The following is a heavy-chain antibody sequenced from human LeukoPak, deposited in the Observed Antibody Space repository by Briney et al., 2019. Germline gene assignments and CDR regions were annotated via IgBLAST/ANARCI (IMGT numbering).Heavy chain of an antibody. J-gene: IGHJ4*02. Sequence: PSDTLSLTCTVSGGXISSSSYYWDWIRQPPGKGLAWIGTIYYSGSTNNNPSLKSRVTISVDTSKNQFSLKLSSVTAADTAVYYCARRHSSSWSDFDYWGQGTLVTVPS. V-gene: IGHV4-39*01. CDR3: ARRHSSSWSDFDY. CDR1: GGXISSSSYY. D-gene: IGHD6-13*01. CDR2: IYYSGST.